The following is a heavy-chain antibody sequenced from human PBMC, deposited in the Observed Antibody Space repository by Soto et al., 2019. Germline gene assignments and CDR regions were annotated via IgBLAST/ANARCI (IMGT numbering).Heavy chain of an antibody. J-gene: IGHJ6*02. V-gene: IGHV4-31*03. CDR2: IYYSGST. CDR3: ARLETTVTKKGFYYYYGMDV. CDR1: GGSISSSGYY. D-gene: IGHD4-17*01. Sequence: SETLSLTCTVSGGSISSSGYYWSWIRQHPGKGLEWIGYIYYSGSTYYNPSLKSRIIISLDTSKNQFSLKLSSVTAADTAVYYCARLETTVTKKGFYYYYGMDVWGQGTTVTVSS.